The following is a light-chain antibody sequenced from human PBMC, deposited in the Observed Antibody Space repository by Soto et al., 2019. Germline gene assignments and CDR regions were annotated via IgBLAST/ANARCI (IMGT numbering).Light chain of an antibody. Sequence: EIVLTQSPGTLSLSPGERATLSFSASQSISSNYLAWYQHKPGQAPRLLIYDASSKATGTPDRFSGSGSGTDFTLTISTLQSEDFAVYYCQQYGNWPPWTFGPGTKVDNK. CDR3: QQYGNWPPWT. CDR2: DAS. J-gene: IGKJ1*01. V-gene: IGKV3-20*01. CDR1: QSISSNY.